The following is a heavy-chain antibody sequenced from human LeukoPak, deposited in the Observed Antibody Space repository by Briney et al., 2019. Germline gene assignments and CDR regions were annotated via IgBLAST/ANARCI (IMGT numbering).Heavy chain of an antibody. CDR1: GFTFSSYA. CDR3: ARGCDIAVAGPPLPYYGMDV. CDR2: ISYDGSNK. Sequence: GGSLRLSCAASGFTFSSYAMHWVRQAPGKGLEWVAVISYDGSNKYYADSVKGRFTISRDNSKNTLYLQMNSLRAEDTAVYYYARGCDIAVAGPPLPYYGMDVWGQGTTVTVSS. J-gene: IGHJ6*02. V-gene: IGHV3-30-3*01. D-gene: IGHD6-19*01.